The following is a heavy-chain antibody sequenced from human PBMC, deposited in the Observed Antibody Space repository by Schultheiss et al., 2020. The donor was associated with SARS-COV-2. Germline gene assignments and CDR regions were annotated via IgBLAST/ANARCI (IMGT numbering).Heavy chain of an antibody. CDR3: ARDGDSSSSDPNYYYGMDV. J-gene: IGHJ6*02. V-gene: IGHV4-61*08. CDR2: IYFSGST. CDR1: GGSISSGGYY. D-gene: IGHD6-6*01. Sequence: SETLSLTCTVSGGSISSGGYYWSWIRQPPGKGLEWIGYIYFSGSTSYSPSLKSRVTMSVDTSKNQFSLKLSSVTAADTAVYYCARDGDSSSSDPNYYYGMDVWGQGTTVTVSS.